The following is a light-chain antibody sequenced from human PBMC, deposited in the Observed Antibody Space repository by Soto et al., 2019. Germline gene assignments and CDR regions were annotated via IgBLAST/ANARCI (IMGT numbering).Light chain of an antibody. CDR1: SGHSSYI. V-gene: IGLV4-60*02. J-gene: IGLJ3*02. CDR3: ETWDSNSWV. CDR2: LENSGRY. Sequence: QLVLTQSSSASASLGSSAKLTYTLSSGHSSYIIAWHQQQPGKAPRYLMKLENSGRYNKVSGVPDRFSGSSSGADRYLTISNLQFEDEADYYCETWDSNSWVFGGGTKVTVL.